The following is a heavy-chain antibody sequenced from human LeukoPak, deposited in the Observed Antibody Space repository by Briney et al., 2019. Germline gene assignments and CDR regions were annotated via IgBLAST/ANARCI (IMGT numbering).Heavy chain of an antibody. CDR3: ARDRGGSSWYAYYYYMDV. Sequence: SETLSLTCTVSGGSLSSSSYYWGWIRQPPGKGLEWIGSIYYSGSTYYNPSLKSRVTISVDTSKNQFSLKLSSVTAADTAVYYCARDRGGSSWYAYYYYMDVWGKATTVTVSS. CDR2: IYYSGST. D-gene: IGHD6-13*01. CDR1: GGSLSSSSYY. V-gene: IGHV4-39*07. J-gene: IGHJ6*03.